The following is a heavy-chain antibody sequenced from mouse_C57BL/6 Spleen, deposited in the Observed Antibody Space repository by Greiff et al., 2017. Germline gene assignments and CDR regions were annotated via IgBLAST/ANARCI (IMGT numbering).Heavy chain of an antibody. CDR1: GFSLTSYG. V-gene: IGHV2-6*01. Sequence: VKLMESGPGLVAPSQSLSITCTVSGFSLTSYGVDWVRQSPGKGLEWLGVIWGVGSTNYNSALKSRLSISKDNSKSQVFLKMNSLQTDDTAMYYCASEGATVSGAMDYWGQGTSVTVSS. J-gene: IGHJ4*01. CDR3: ASEGATVSGAMDY. CDR2: IWGVGST. D-gene: IGHD1-1*01.